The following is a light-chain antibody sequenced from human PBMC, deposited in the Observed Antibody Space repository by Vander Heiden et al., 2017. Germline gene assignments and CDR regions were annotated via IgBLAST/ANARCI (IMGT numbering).Light chain of an antibody. J-gene: IGKJ1*01. CDR1: QSISSW. CDR2: DAS. V-gene: IGKV1-5*01. Sequence: DIQTTQSPSTLSASVGDRVNITCRASQSISSWLAWYQQKPGKAPKRLIYDASSLESGVPSRFSGSGSGTEFSLIISGLPPDDFATYYCQQYNRYWTFGQGTKVEIK. CDR3: QQYNRYWT.